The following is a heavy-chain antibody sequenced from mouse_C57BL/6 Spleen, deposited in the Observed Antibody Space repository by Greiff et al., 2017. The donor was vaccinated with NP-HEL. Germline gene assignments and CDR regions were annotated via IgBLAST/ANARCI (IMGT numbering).Heavy chain of an antibody. CDR3: AREDYYGSSSWFAY. Sequence: EVKVVESGGGLVKPGWSLKLSCAASGFTFSSYAMSWVRQTPEKRLEWVATISDGGSYTYYPDNVKGRFTISRDNAKNNLYLQMSHLKSEDTAMYYCAREDYYGSSSWFAYWGQGTLVTVSA. CDR1: GFTFSSYA. CDR2: ISDGGSYT. D-gene: IGHD1-1*01. V-gene: IGHV5-4*01. J-gene: IGHJ3*01.